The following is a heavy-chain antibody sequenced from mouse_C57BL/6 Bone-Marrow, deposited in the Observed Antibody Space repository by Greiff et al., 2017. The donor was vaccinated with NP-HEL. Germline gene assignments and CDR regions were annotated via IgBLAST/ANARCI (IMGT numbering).Heavy chain of an antibody. Sequence: QVHVKQSGAELARPGASVKLSCKASGYTFTSYGISWVKQRTGQGLEWIGEIYPRSGNTYYNEKFKGKATLTADKSSSTAYMELRSLTSEDSAVYFCARGPYYSFYWGQGTTLTVSS. CDR3: ARGPYYSFY. CDR2: IYPRSGNT. J-gene: IGHJ2*01. V-gene: IGHV1-81*01. CDR1: GYTFTSYG. D-gene: IGHD2-12*01.